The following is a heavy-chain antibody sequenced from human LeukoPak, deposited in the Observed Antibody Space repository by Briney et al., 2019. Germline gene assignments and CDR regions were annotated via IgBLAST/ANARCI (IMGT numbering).Heavy chain of an antibody. CDR1: GFTFSSYA. CDR2: ISGSGGST. D-gene: IGHD3-16*01. V-gene: IGHV3-23*01. J-gene: IGHJ4*02. Sequence: PGGSLRLSCAASGFTFSSYAMSWVRQAPGKGLEWVSAISGSGGSTYYADSVKGRFTISRDNSKNTLYLQMNSLRAEDTAVYYCAKAGDYDHVWPLDYWGQGTLVTVSS. CDR3: AKAGDYDHVWPLDY.